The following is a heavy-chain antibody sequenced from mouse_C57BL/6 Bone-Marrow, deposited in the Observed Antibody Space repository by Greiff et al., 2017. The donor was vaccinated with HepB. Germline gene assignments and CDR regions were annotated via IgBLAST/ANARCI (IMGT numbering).Heavy chain of an antibody. V-gene: IGHV1-74*01. J-gene: IGHJ3*01. D-gene: IGHD2-4*01. Sequence: VQLQQPGAELVKPGASVKVSCKASGYTFTSYWMHWVKQRPGQGLEWIGRIHPSDSDTNYNQKFKGKATLTVDKSSSTAYMQLSSLTSEDSAVYYCAMGCDYGVLAWFAYWGQGTLVTVSA. CDR3: AMGCDYGVLAWFAY. CDR1: GYTFTSYW. CDR2: IHPSDSDT.